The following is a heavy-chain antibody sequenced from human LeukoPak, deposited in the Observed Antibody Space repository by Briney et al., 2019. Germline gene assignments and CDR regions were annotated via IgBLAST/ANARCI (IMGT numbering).Heavy chain of an antibody. CDR2: IYYSGST. CDR1: GGYISIYS. Sequence: SETLSLTCTVSGGYISIYSWSWIRQPPGKGLEWIGYIYYSGSTNYNPSLKSRVTISVDTSKNQFSLKLRSVTAADTAVYYCARDRVGQQLVGRNYYYYYMDVWGKGTTVTISS. V-gene: IGHV4-59*01. CDR3: ARDRVGQQLVGRNYYYYYMDV. J-gene: IGHJ6*03. D-gene: IGHD6-13*01.